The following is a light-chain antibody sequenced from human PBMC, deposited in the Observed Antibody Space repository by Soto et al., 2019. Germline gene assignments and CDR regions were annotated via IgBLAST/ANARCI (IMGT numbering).Light chain of an antibody. CDR1: SSDVGSSNG. Sequence: QSALTQPPSVSGSPGQSVAISCTGTSSDVGSSNGVSWYQQPPGTAPKLMIYDVNNRPSGVPDRFSGSKSGNTASLTISGPQAEDEADYYCSSYTSTSTYVFGTGTKLTVL. CDR2: DVN. CDR3: SSYTSTSTYV. J-gene: IGLJ1*01. V-gene: IGLV2-18*02.